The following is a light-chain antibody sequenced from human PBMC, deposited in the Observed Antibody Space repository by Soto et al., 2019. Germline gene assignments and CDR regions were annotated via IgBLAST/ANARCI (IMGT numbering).Light chain of an antibody. CDR2: GAS. J-gene: IGKJ4*02. CDR1: QSIINN. CDR3: QQYNDWPPLT. V-gene: IGKV3-15*01. Sequence: EIVMTQSPDTLSVSPGERATLSCRASQSIINNLAWYQQKPGQAPRLLIYGASIRATGFPARFSGSGSGTEFTLTISSLQSVDFAVYYCQQYNDWPPLTFGGGTKVEIK.